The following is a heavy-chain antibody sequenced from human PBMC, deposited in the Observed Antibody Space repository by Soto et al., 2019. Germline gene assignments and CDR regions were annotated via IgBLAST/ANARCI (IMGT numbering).Heavy chain of an antibody. CDR2: ITDTGGDT. CDR3: ARGSTDSYPGSRIFDF. J-gene: IGHJ4*02. D-gene: IGHD3-10*01. CDR1: GITFGIRA. V-gene: IGHV3-23*01. Sequence: QPGGDLRLSCVDSGITFGIRAMNLVRQTPGEGLEWVSTITDTGGDTKYADSVRGRFTMSRDNSKKTLYLQMNSLRVEDSALYYCARGSTDSYPGSRIFDFWGRGTLVTVS.